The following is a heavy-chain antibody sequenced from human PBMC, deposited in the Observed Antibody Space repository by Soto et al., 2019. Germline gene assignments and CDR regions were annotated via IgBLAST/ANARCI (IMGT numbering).Heavy chain of an antibody. D-gene: IGHD6-13*01. CDR3: ASLVLHYYYGMDV. CDR2: IIPIFGTA. CDR1: GGTFSSYA. Sequence: SVKVSCKASGGTFSSYAISWVRQAPGQGLEWMGGIIPIFGTANYAQKFQCRVTITADESTSTAYMELSSLRSEDTAVYYCASLVLHYYYGMDVWGQGTTVTVS. V-gene: IGHV1-69*13. J-gene: IGHJ6*02.